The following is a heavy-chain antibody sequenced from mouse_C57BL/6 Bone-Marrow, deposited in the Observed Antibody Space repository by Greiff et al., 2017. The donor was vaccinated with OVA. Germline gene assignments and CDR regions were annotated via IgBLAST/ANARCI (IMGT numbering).Heavy chain of an antibody. D-gene: IGHD1-1*01. CDR2: INPYNGGT. J-gene: IGHJ2*01. V-gene: IGHV1-19*01. CDR1: GYTFTDYY. Sequence: EVKLQQSGPVLVKPGASVKMSCKASGYTFTDYYMNWVKQSHGKSLEWIGVINPYNGGTSYNQKFKGKATLTVDKSSSTAYMQLNSLTSEDSAVYYCARGNGRSPDDWGKGTTLTVSS. CDR3: ARGNGRSPDD.